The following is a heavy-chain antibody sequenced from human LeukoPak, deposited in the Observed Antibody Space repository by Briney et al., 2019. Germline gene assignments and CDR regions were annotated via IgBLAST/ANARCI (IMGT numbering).Heavy chain of an antibody. CDR3: ARSLKPVLLWFGELAPDAFDI. Sequence: GESLKISCKGSGYSFTSYWIGWVRQMPGKGLEWMGIIYPGDSDTRYSPSFQGQVTISADKSISTACLQWSSLKASDTAMYYCARSLKPVLLWFGELAPDAFDIWGQGTMVTVSS. CDR2: IYPGDSDT. D-gene: IGHD3-10*01. V-gene: IGHV5-51*01. J-gene: IGHJ3*02. CDR1: GYSFTSYW.